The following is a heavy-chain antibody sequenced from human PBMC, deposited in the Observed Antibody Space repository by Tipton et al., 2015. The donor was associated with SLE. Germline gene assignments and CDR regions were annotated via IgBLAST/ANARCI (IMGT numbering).Heavy chain of an antibody. D-gene: IGHD1-20*01. CDR1: GGSISSYY. CDR3: ARDLTGLGFDY. J-gene: IGHJ4*02. V-gene: IGHV4-4*08. Sequence: LRLSCTVSGGSISSYYWSWIRQPPGKGLEWIGYIYYSGSTNYSGSTNYNPSLKSRVTISLDTSKSQFSLKLSSVTAADTAVYYCARDLTGLGFDYWGQGTLVTVSS. CDR2: IYYSGSTNYSGST.